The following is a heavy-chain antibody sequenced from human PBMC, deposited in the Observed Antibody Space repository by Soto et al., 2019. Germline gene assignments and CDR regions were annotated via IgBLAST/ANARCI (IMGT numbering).Heavy chain of an antibody. J-gene: IGHJ2*01. CDR3: ARVLMLDL. Sequence: GGSLRLSCAASGFTFSSYGMHWVRQAPGKGLEWVAVISYDGNNKYYGDSVKGRFTISRDDAKNTLFLEMNSLRDEDTAVYYCARVLMLDLWGRGTLVTVSS. CDR2: ISYDGNNK. V-gene: IGHV3-30*03. D-gene: IGHD3-10*02. CDR1: GFTFSSYG.